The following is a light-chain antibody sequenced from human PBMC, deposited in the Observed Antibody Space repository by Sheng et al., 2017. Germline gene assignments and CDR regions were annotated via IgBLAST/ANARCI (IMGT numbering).Light chain of an antibody. J-gene: IGKJ4*01. CDR2: GAS. V-gene: IGKV3-15*01. CDR1: ECFQQ. Sequence: ETVMTQSPATLSVSPGKEPPSPAGGQSECFQQRSLVSAKTWPAPRLLIYGASTRATGIPARFSGSGSGTEFTXTISSLQSEDIAVYYCQQYNYWPPLTFGGGTKVEIK. CDR3: QQYNYWPPLT.